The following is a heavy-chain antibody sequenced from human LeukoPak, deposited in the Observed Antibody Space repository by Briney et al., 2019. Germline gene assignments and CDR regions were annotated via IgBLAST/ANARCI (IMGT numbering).Heavy chain of an antibody. V-gene: IGHV1-18*01. J-gene: IGHJ4*02. CDR2: ISGYNCKT. D-gene: IGHD6-19*01. CDR3: ARDRSSGGSGY. CDR1: GYTFTNYG. Sequence: ASVKVSCKASGYTFTNYGINWVRQAPGQGLEWMGWISGYNCKTNYAQEFQGRVTMTTDTSTTTAYMELRSLRSDDTAVYYCARDRSSGGSGYWGQGTLVTVSS.